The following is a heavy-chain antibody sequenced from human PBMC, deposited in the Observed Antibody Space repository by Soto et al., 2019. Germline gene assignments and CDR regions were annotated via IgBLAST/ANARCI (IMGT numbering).Heavy chain of an antibody. J-gene: IGHJ4*02. Sequence: QVQLVQSGAEVKKPGSSVKVSCKASGGTFSSYAISWVRQAPGQGLEWMGGIIPIFGTANYAQKFQGRVTITEDESTSTADMELSSLRSEDTAVYYCASSACIAAACRSYYFDYWGQGTLVTVSS. V-gene: IGHV1-69*01. CDR2: IIPIFGTA. CDR1: GGTFSSYA. D-gene: IGHD6-13*01. CDR3: ASSACIAAACRSYYFDY.